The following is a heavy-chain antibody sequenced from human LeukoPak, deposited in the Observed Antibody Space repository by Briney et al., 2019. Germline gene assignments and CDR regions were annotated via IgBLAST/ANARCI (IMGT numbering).Heavy chain of an antibody. Sequence: PGGSLRLSCTASGFTFTDYYISWIRLAPGKGLEWVSYITTRSSYTNYAGSVKGRFTISRDNAKNSLFLQMNGLRAEDTAVYYCARAGGVHTYGNYFDYWGQGTLVTVSS. CDR2: ITTRSSYT. CDR1: GFTFTDYY. J-gene: IGHJ4*02. V-gene: IGHV3-11*06. CDR3: ARAGGVHTYGNYFDY. D-gene: IGHD3-10*01.